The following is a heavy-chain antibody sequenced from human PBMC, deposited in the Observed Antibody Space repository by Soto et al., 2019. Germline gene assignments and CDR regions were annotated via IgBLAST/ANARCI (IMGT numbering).Heavy chain of an antibody. CDR3: ARKYYYGSGSYYGAPNPTDGMDV. CDR2: IIPIFGTA. J-gene: IGHJ6*02. Sequence: GASVKVSCKASGGTFSSYAISWVRQAPGQVLEWMVWIIPIFGTANYAQKFQGRVTITADESTSTAYMELSSLRSEDTAVYYCARKYYYGSGSYYGAPNPTDGMDVWGQGTTVTVSS. CDR1: GGTFSSYA. V-gene: IGHV1-69*13. D-gene: IGHD3-10*01.